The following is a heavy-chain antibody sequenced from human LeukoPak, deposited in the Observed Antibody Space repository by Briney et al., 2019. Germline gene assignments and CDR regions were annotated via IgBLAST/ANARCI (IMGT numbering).Heavy chain of an antibody. V-gene: IGHV1-69*13. CDR2: IIPIFGTA. Sequence: GASVKVSCKASGGTFISYAISWVRQAPGQGLEWMGGIIPIFGTANYAQKFQGRVTITADESTSTAYMELSSLRSEDTAVYYCARSLGYCSSTSCYTYCYGMDVWGQGTTVTVSS. CDR3: ARSLGYCSSTSCYTYCYGMDV. D-gene: IGHD2-2*02. J-gene: IGHJ6*02. CDR1: GGTFISYA.